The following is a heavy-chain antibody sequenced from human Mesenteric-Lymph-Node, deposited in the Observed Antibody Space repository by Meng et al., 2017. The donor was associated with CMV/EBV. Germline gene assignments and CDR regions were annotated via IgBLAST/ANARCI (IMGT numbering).Heavy chain of an antibody. D-gene: IGHD3-9*01. V-gene: IGHV4-34*01. CDR2: INHSGST. CDR3: ARGSSYDILTGYFDY. CDR1: GGSFSGYY. Sequence: QVHFALWGVGLLKPAETLSDTCAVYGGSFSGYYWNWIRQSPEKGLEWIGEINHSGSTTYNPSFTSRIIISVDTSTNQISLNMSSVTAADTAVYYCARGSSYDILTGYFDYWGQGALVTVSS. J-gene: IGHJ4*02.